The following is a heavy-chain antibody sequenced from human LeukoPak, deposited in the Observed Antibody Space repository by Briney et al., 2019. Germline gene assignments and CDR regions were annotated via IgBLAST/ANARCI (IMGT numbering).Heavy chain of an antibody. Sequence: SVKVSCKASGCTFSSYAIYWVRQPPAQGLEWMGGMNPIFGTATNAQTFKGRVTITADESTSTAYMELSSLRSEDTAVYYCASDSSSWYNVRDYWGQGTLVTVSS. V-gene: IGHV1-69*13. CDR1: GCTFSSYA. J-gene: IGHJ4*02. D-gene: IGHD6-13*01. CDR3: ASDSSSWYNVRDY. CDR2: MNPIFGTA.